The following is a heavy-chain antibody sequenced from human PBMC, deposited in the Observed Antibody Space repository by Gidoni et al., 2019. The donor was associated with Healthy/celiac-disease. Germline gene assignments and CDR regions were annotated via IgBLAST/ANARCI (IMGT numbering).Heavy chain of an antibody. D-gene: IGHD6-13*01. CDR3: ARDSSSWYGVRYYFDY. V-gene: IGHV3-48*03. Sequence: EVQLVESGGGLVQPGGSLRHSCADSGFNFSSYEMNWVRQAPGKGLELFSYISSSGSTIYYADSVKGLFTISRDNAKNSLYLQMNSLRAEDTAVYYCARDSSSWYGVRYYFDYWGQGTLVTVSS. CDR2: ISSSGSTI. J-gene: IGHJ4*02. CDR1: GFNFSSYE.